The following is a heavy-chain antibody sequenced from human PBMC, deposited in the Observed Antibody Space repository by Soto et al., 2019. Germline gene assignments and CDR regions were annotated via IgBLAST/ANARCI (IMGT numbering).Heavy chain of an antibody. J-gene: IGHJ6*02. CDR2: IDTSGTT. D-gene: IGHD3-10*01. Sequence: PSETLSLTCTVSGGSISSYYCSWIRQSAGKGLEWIGRIDTSGTTNYNPSLKSRVTMSVDASKNQFSPNLSSVTAADTAVYYCARGPRGYVYYHGMDVWGQGTPVTVSS. V-gene: IGHV4-4*07. CDR1: GGSISSYY. CDR3: ARGPRGYVYYHGMDV.